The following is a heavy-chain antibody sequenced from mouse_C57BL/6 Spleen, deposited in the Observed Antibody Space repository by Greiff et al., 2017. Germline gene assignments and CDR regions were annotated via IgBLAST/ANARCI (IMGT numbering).Heavy chain of an antibody. J-gene: IGHJ2*01. CDR1: GFTFSSYG. D-gene: IGHD1-1*01. CDR3: ARGATVVATVDY. CDR2: ISSGGSYT. V-gene: IGHV5-6*01. Sequence: EVHLVESGGDLVKPGGSLKLSCAASGFTFSSYGMSWVRQTPDKRLEWVATISSGGSYTYYPDSVKGRFTISRDNAKNTLYLQMSSLKSEDTAMYYCARGATVVATVDYWGQGTTLTVSS.